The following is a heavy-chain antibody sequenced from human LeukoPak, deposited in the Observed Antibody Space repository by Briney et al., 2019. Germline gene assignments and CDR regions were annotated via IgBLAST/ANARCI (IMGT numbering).Heavy chain of an antibody. CDR2: ISGSGGST. CDR3: AKDTYVGRFEDAFDI. D-gene: IGHD3-16*01. CDR1: GFTFSSYG. J-gene: IGHJ3*02. V-gene: IGHV3-23*01. Sequence: GGSLRLSCAASGFTFSSYGMSWVRQAPGKGLEWVSAISGSGGSTYYADSVKGRFTISRDNSKNTLYLQMNSLRAEDTAVYYCAKDTYVGRFEDAFDIWGQGTMVTVSS.